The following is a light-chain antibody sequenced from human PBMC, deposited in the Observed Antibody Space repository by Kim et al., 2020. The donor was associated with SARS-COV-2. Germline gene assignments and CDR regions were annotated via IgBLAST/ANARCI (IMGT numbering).Light chain of an antibody. CDR3: QKYNSAPNT. CDR2: SAS. J-gene: IGKJ2*01. V-gene: IGKV1-27*01. Sequence: ASVGDRVTITCRASQGISNYVAWYQQKPGKVPKLLIYSASTSQSGVPSRFSGSGSGTDFTLTISSLQPEDVATYYCQKYNSAPNTFGQGTKVDIK. CDR1: QGISNY.